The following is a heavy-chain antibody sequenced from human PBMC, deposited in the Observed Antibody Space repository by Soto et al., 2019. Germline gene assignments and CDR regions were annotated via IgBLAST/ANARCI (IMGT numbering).Heavy chain of an antibody. J-gene: IGHJ3*02. CDR2: IYYSGST. V-gene: IGHV4-59*01. CDR1: GGSISSYY. D-gene: IGHD3-22*01. Sequence: KASETLSLTCTVSGGSISSYYWSWIRQPPGKGLEWIGYIYYSGSTNYNPSLKSRVTISVDTSKNQFSLKLSSVTAADTAVYYCARDLYPSSGYYYRVKGYAFDIWGQGTMVTVSS. CDR3: ARDLYPSSGYYYRVKGYAFDI.